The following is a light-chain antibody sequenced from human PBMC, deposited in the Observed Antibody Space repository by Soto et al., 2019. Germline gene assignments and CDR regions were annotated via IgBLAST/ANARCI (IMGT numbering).Light chain of an antibody. CDR1: QSVSTS. V-gene: IGKV3-11*01. Sequence: EIVLTQPPATLSLSPGERATLSCRASQSVSTSLAWYQQKPGQAPRLLIYDASNRATDIPVRFSGSGSGTDFTLTISSLEPEDFAVYYCQQRSNWPSTFGQGTKLEIK. CDR3: QQRSNWPST. J-gene: IGKJ2*01. CDR2: DAS.